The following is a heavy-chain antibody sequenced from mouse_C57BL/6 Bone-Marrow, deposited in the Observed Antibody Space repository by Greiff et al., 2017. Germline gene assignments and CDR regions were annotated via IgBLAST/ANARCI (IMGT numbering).Heavy chain of an antibody. V-gene: IGHV1-54*01. D-gene: IGHD2-1*01. CDR1: GYAFTNYL. J-gene: IGHJ2*01. CDR2: INPGSGGT. Sequence: VQLQESGAELVRPGTSVKVSCKASGYAFTNYLIEWVKQRPGQGLEWIGVINPGSGGTNYNEKFKGKATLTADKSSSTAYMQLSSLTSEDSSVFFCSRGGNYGGYYFDYWGQGTTLTVSS. CDR3: SRGGNYGGYYFDY.